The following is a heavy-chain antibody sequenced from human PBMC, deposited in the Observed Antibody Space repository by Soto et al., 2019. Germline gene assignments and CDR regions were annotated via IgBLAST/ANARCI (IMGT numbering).Heavy chain of an antibody. CDR1: GFPFSSRA. D-gene: IGHD2-15*01. CDR3: AEWARYCSGADCRA. CDR2: ISGSGTIT. J-gene: IGHJ5*02. V-gene: IGHV3-23*01. Sequence: EVQLLESGGGLVQPGGSLRLSCAASGFPFSSRAMSWVRQAPGKGLEWVSAISGSGTITYYADSVKGRFTISRDTSKNTLYVQMNSLRADDTAVYYFAEWARYCSGADCRAWGQGTLVTVSS.